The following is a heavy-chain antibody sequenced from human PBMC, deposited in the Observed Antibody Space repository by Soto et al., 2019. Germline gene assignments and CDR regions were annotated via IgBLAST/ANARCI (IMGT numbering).Heavy chain of an antibody. CDR3: AKDRDIVVVPAAVNLSGMDV. CDR1: GFTFSSYG. CDR2: ISYDGSNK. V-gene: IGHV3-30*18. Sequence: QVQLVESGGGVVQPGRSLRLSCAASGFTFSSYGMHWVRQAPGKGLEWVAVISYDGSNKYYADSVKGRFTISRDNSKNTLYLQMNSLRAEDTAVYYCAKDRDIVVVPAAVNLSGMDVWGQGTTVTVSS. J-gene: IGHJ6*02. D-gene: IGHD2-2*01.